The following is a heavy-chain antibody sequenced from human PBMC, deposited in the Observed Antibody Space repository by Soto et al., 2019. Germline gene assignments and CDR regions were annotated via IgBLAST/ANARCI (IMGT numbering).Heavy chain of an antibody. CDR2: IYPGDSDT. J-gene: IGHJ3*02. CDR1: GYSFTSYW. CDR3: ARLHYYVIRGSQNALHI. V-gene: IGHV5-51*01. D-gene: IGHD3-10*02. Sequence: GEALKVSCKGSGYSFTSYWIGWVRQMPGKGLEWMGIIYPGDSDTRYSPSFQGQVTISADKSISTAYLQWSSLKASDTAMYYCARLHYYVIRGSQNALHIRRKAPMGTVS.